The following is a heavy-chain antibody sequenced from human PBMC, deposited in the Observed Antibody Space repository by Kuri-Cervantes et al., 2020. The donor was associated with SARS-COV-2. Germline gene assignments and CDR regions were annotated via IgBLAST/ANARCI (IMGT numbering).Heavy chain of an antibody. CDR2: IRYDGSNK. Sequence: GGSLRLSCAASGFTFSSYSMNWVRQAPGKGLEWVAFIRYDGSNKYYADSVKGRFTISRDNSKNTLYLQMNSLRAEDTAVYYCANNGPKGYCSSTSCYIGGFQHWGQGTLVTVSS. D-gene: IGHD2-2*02. CDR3: ANNGPKGYCSSTSCYIGGFQH. CDR1: GFTFSSYS. V-gene: IGHV3-30*02. J-gene: IGHJ1*01.